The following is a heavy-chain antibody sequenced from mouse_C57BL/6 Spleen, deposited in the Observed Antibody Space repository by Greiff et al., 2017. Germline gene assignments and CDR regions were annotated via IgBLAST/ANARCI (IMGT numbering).Heavy chain of an antibody. D-gene: IGHD1-1*01. CDR1: GYTFTSYW. Sequence: VQLQQPGAELVQPGASVKMSCKASGYTFTSYWITWVKQRPGQGLEWIGDIYPGSGSTNYNETFKSQATLTVDTSCRRAYMQLSRQTSEDSAVYYCARRYYGSSSFSWFAYWGQGTLVTVSA. J-gene: IGHJ3*01. CDR3: ARRYYGSSSFSWFAY. V-gene: IGHV1-55*01. CDR2: IYPGSGST.